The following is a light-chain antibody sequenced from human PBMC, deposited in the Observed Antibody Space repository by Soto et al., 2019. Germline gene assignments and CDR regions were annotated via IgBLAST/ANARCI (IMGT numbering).Light chain of an antibody. V-gene: IGKV3-11*01. Sequence: EIVLTQSPATLSLSPGERATLSCRASQSVNNYLAWYKQKPGQAPRLLIYDASNSATGIPARFSGTGSGTDFILTTSRLEPEDFAIYYCQLRYEWQLTFGGGTNVEIK. CDR2: DAS. CDR3: QLRYEWQLT. J-gene: IGKJ4*01. CDR1: QSVNNY.